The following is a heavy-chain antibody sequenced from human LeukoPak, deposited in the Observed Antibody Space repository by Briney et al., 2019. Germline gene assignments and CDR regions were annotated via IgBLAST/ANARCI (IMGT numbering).Heavy chain of an antibody. D-gene: IGHD6-6*01. J-gene: IGHJ1*01. CDR1: GFTFSSYG. Sequence: GRSLRLSCAASGFTFSSYGMHWVRQAPGKGLEWVAVISYDGSNKYYGDSVKGRFTISRDSSKNTLYLQMNSLRAEDTAVYYCVKDLSSSSGYFQHWGQGTLVTVSS. CDR3: VKDLSSSSGYFQH. CDR2: ISYDGSNK. V-gene: IGHV3-30*18.